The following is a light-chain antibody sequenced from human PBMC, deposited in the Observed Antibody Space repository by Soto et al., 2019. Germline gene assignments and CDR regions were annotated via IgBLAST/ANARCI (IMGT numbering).Light chain of an antibody. V-gene: IGLV2-14*03. CDR3: SSYSGGTTLYV. CDR2: DVS. Sequence: QSALTQPASVSGSPGQSITISCTGTSSDVGAYNYVSWYQQHPGKAPKVMIYDVSYRPSGVSNRFSGSKSGNTASLTISGLQAEDEADYYCSSYSGGTTLYVFGTGTQLTVL. J-gene: IGLJ1*01. CDR1: SSDVGAYNY.